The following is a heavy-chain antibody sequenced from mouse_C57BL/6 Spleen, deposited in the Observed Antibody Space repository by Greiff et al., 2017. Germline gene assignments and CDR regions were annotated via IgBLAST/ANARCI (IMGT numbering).Heavy chain of an antibody. V-gene: IGHV1-59*01. Sequence: QVQLQKPGAELVRPGTSVKLSCKASGYTFTSYWMHWVKQRPGQGLEWIGVIDPSDSYTNYNQKFKGKATLTVDTSSSTAYMQLSSLTSEDSAVYYCAREGIYDGYYAWFAYWGQGTLVTVSA. CDR3: AREGIYDGYYAWFAY. J-gene: IGHJ3*01. D-gene: IGHD2-3*01. CDR1: GYTFTSYW. CDR2: IDPSDSYT.